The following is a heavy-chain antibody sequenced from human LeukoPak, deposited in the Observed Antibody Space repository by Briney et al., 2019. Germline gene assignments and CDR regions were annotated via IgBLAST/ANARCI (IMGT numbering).Heavy chain of an antibody. Sequence: ASVEVSCKASGGTFSSYAISWVRQAPRQGLEWMGGIIPIFGTANYAQKFQGRVTITADESTSTAYMGLSSLRSEDTAVYYCARTTTVTTFVFDYWGQGTLVTVSS. J-gene: IGHJ4*02. V-gene: IGHV1-69*13. CDR2: IIPIFGTA. CDR3: ARTTTVTTFVFDY. D-gene: IGHD4-17*01. CDR1: GGTFSSYA.